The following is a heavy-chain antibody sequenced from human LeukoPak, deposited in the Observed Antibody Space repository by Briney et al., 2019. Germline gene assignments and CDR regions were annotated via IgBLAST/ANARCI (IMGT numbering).Heavy chain of an antibody. CDR1: GFTFSSYA. CDR2: ISGSGGST. D-gene: IGHD1-7*01. V-gene: IGHV3-23*01. J-gene: IGHJ4*02. Sequence: PGGSLRLSCAASGFTFSSYAMSWVRQAPVKGLEWVSAISGSGGSTYYADSVKGRFTISRDNSKNTLYLQMNSLRAEDTAVYYCAKVPNLKLGLSTPAPRFDYWGQGTLVTVSS. CDR3: AKVPNLKLGLSTPAPRFDY.